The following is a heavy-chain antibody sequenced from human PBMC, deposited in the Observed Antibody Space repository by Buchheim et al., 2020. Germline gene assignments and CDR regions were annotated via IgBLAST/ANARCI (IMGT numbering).Heavy chain of an antibody. J-gene: IGHJ4*02. D-gene: IGHD1-7*01. Sequence: QLQLQESGPGLVKPSETLSLTCTVSTESISSSSNYWVWLRQPPGKGLEWIGTMFYSGSVFYNPSLRSRLSISVDTSKNQFSLKLNSVTAADMAVYYCVRHRSGTMFNYWGQGTL. CDR1: TESISSSSNY. CDR2: MFYSGSV. V-gene: IGHV4-39*01. CDR3: VRHRSGTMFNY.